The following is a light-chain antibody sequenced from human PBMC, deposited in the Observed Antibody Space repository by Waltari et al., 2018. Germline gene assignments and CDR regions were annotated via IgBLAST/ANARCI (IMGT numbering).Light chain of an antibody. J-gene: IGLJ7*01. V-gene: IGLV1-51*02. CDR2: EDS. CDR3: GTWDSSLSGAV. Sequence: QSVLTQPPSVSAAPGPRVTIPCSGGSSNIGNNYVSWYRHFPGTAPKLLIYEDSERPSGIPGRCSGSKSGTSATLDITGLQAGDEADYYCGTWDSSLSGAVFGGGTHLTVL. CDR1: SSNIGNNY.